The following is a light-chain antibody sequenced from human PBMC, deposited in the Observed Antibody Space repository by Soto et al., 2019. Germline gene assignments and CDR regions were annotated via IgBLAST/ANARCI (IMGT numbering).Light chain of an antibody. V-gene: IGKV4-1*01. CDR1: QSVLYXSNNKNY. J-gene: IGKJ4*01. CDR2: WAS. CDR3: QQYYSTPLT. Sequence: DIVMTQSPDSLTVSLGERAXIXXXSSQSVLYXSNNKNYLAWFQQKPGQPPKLLIYWASTRESGVPDRFSGSGSGTDFTLTISSLQAEDVALYYCQQYYSTPLTFGGGTKVEIK.